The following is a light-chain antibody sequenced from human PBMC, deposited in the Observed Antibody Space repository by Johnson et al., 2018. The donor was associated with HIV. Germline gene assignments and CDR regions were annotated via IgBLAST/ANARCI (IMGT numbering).Light chain of an antibody. CDR2: ENN. CDR1: SSNIGNNY. V-gene: IGLV1-51*02. CDR3: GAWDASLSAYV. Sequence: QSVLTQPPSVSAAPGQKVTISCSGSSSNIGNNYVYWYQQLPGTAPKLLIYENNKRPSGIPDRFSGPKSGTSATLGITGLQTGDEADYYCGAWDASLSAYVFGTGTKGTVL. J-gene: IGLJ1*01.